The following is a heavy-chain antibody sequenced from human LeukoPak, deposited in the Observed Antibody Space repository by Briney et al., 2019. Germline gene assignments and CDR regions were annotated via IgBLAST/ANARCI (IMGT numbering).Heavy chain of an antibody. J-gene: IGHJ4*02. V-gene: IGHV4-61*02. Sequence: SETLSLTCTVSGGSISSGSYYWSWIRQPAGKGLEWIGRIYTSGSTNYNPSLKSRVTISVDTSKNQFSLKVSSVTAADTAVYYCARVVGYNWNGPFDYWGQGTLVTVSS. CDR1: GGSISSGSYY. D-gene: IGHD1-1*01. CDR2: IYTSGST. CDR3: ARVVGYNWNGPFDY.